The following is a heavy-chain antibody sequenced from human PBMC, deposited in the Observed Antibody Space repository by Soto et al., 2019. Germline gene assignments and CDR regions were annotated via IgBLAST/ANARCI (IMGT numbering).Heavy chain of an antibody. CDR2: VSPPFRTS. Sequence: QVQLVQSGAEVKKPGSSVKVSCKTSGVSFNNNGIGWVRQAPGHGLEWMGGVSPPFRTSNYARKFQGRISITADASKGTVNMELSSLTSEDTAQYYGARVLYYGSGSYSPYGMDVWGQGTTVTVSS. D-gene: IGHD3-10*01. CDR1: GVSFNNNG. J-gene: IGHJ6*02. CDR3: ARVLYYGSGSYSPYGMDV. V-gene: IGHV1-69*01.